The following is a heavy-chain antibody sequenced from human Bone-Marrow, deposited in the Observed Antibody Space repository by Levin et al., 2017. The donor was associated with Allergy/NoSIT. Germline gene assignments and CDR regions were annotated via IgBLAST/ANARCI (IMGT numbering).Heavy chain of an antibody. J-gene: IGHJ4*02. V-gene: IGHV5-51*01. CDR3: ASGNEGRNQHNNRWYYFDD. Sequence: KVSCKGSGYTFTNYWIAWVRQMPGKGLEWMGIIYPGDSETTYSPSFQGHVTISADKSVSTAYLQWSSLKAADTAIYYCASGNEGRNQHNNRWYYFDDWGQGTLVTVSS. CDR1: GYTFTNYW. D-gene: IGHD1-1*01. CDR2: IYPGDSET.